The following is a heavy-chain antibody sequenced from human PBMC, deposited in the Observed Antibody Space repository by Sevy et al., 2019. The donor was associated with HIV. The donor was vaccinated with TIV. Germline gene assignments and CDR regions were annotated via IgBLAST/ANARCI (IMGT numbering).Heavy chain of an antibody. CDR2: IKQDGSEK. CDR3: ARVMITFGGVIDSDAFDI. J-gene: IGHJ3*02. D-gene: IGHD3-16*02. CDR1: GFTFSSYW. V-gene: IGHV3-7*03. Sequence: GGSLRLSCAASGFTFSSYWMSWVRQAPGKGLEWVANIKQDGSEKYYVDSVKGRFTISRDNAKNSLYLQMNRLRAEDTAVYYCARVMITFGGVIDSDAFDIWGQGTMVTVSS.